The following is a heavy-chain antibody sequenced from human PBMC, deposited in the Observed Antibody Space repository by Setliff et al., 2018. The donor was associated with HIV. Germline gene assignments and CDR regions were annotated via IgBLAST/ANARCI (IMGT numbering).Heavy chain of an antibody. CDR1: GYSISSGYY. Sequence: AETLGLTCGVSGYSISSGYYWGWIRQPPGKGREWIGSIYHNGITYYNPSLKSRVTISVDTSQNQFSLKLSSVTAADTAIYYYATRIYGNNPYFDYWSQGTLVTISS. CDR2: IYHNGIT. D-gene: IGHD4-17*01. J-gene: IGHJ4*02. V-gene: IGHV4-38-2*01. CDR3: ATRIYGNNPYFDY.